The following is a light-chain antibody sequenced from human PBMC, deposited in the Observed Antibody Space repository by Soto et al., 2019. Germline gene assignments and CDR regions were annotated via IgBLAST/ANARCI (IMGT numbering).Light chain of an antibody. CDR3: QQRTDRPPWT. V-gene: IGKV4-1*01. J-gene: IGKJ1*01. CDR1: QTILYSSNRKNY. CDR2: WSS. Sequence: DIVMTQSPDSLAVSLGERATINCKSSQTILYSSNRKNYLAWYQQKPGQPPKLLIYWSSVRESGVPDRFNGSGSGTDFTLTISGLQAEDVALYYCQQRTDRPPWTFGQGTKVESK.